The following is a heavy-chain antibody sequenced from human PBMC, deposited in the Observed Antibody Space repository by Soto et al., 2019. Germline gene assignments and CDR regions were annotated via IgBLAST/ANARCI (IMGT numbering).Heavy chain of an antibody. Sequence: QVHLVQSEAEVKKPGASVTVSCKASGYTFTGYYIHWVRQAPGQGLEWMGWIYPNSGGTNYAQKFQGRVTMTRDTSISTAYMELSKLRSDDAAVYYCARPVEMATNYYYYYAMDVWGQGTTVTVSS. CDR1: GYTFTGYY. V-gene: IGHV1-2*02. CDR3: ARPVEMATNYYYYYAMDV. J-gene: IGHJ6*02. CDR2: IYPNSGGT.